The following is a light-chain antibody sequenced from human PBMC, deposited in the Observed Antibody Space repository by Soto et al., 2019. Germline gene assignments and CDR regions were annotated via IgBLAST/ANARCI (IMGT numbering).Light chain of an antibody. CDR3: QQYGRSPRT. Sequence: EIVMPQSPATLSVSSGERATLSCRASQSVSSNLAWYQQKPGQAPSLLIYGASTRATGIPDRFSGRGSATDFTLTISRLEPEDFAVYFCQQYGRSPRTFGQGTKVDIK. CDR2: GAS. J-gene: IGKJ1*01. V-gene: IGKV3-20*01. CDR1: QSVSSN.